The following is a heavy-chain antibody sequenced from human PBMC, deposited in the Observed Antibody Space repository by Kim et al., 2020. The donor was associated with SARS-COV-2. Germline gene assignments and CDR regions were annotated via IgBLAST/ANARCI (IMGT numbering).Heavy chain of an antibody. CDR1: GFTFNIYA. CDR3: AKSSDFFWFRKGLNAFD. J-gene: IGHJ3*01. V-gene: IGHV3-30*18. D-gene: IGHD2-21*02. Sequence: GGSLRLSCGASGFTFNIYAMHWVRQPPGKGLEWVAVISYDGSIKYYADSVKGQFTVSRDSSHNTLYLQMRSLRPEDTALYYCAKSSDFFWFRKGLNAFD. CDR2: ISYDGSIK.